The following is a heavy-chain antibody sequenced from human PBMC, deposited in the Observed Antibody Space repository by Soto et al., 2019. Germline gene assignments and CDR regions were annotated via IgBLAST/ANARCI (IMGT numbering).Heavy chain of an antibody. CDR2: IYNNGAAT. D-gene: IGHD1-26*01. CDR1: GFTFSDFH. Sequence: QVQLVESGGGLVRPGGSLRLSCAASGFTFSDFHMGWIRRAPGKGLEWLSYIYNNGAATYYAESVKGRFIISRDNAKSSLYLQMNSLRVEDTAVYYCAKRIVGNSGHGMDAWGQGTTVTVSS. V-gene: IGHV3-11*01. CDR3: AKRIVGNSGHGMDA. J-gene: IGHJ6*02.